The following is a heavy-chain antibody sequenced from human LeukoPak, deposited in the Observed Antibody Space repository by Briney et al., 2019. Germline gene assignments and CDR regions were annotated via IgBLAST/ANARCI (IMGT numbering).Heavy chain of an antibody. CDR3: ARDYCRTTSCLES. J-gene: IGHJ4*02. CDR2: IWPDGSNK. CDR1: GFTFNSYG. V-gene: IGHV3-33*01. Sequence: GGSLRLPCAASGFTFNSYGMFWVRQAPGKGLEWVAFIWPDGSNKLYGDSVKGRFTISRDNSKNTVYLQMNSLGAEDTAVYYCARDYCRTTSCLESWGQGTLVTVSS. D-gene: IGHD2-2*01.